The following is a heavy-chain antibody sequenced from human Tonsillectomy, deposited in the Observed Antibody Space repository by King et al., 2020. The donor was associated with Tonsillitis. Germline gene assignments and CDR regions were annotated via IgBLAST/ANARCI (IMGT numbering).Heavy chain of an antibody. CDR2: IYPGDSDD. CDR1: KYNFTDYW. Sequence: VQLVESGAEVKKPGESLKISCKPSKYNFTDYWINWVRQVPGKGLEWMGTIYPGDSDDRYSPSFQGQVTISGDKSISTAYLQWSSLKASDTAMYYCARQKTLGGFDGMDVWGQGTTVTIFS. J-gene: IGHJ6*02. V-gene: IGHV5-51*01. D-gene: IGHD3-16*01. CDR3: ARQKTLGGFDGMDV.